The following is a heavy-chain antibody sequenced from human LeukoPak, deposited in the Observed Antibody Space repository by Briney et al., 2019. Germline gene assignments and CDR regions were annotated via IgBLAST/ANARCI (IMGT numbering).Heavy chain of an antibody. D-gene: IGHD1-26*01. Sequence: PGGSLTLSCAASGFTVTTNYMHWVRQAPGKGLEWVSAISGSGGSTYYADSVKGRFTISRDNSKNTLYLQMNSLRAEDTAVFYCAKVWSVGAGLVSAFDLWGQGTMVTVSS. CDR3: AKVWSVGAGLVSAFDL. CDR1: GFTVTTNY. CDR2: ISGSGGST. J-gene: IGHJ3*01. V-gene: IGHV3-23*01.